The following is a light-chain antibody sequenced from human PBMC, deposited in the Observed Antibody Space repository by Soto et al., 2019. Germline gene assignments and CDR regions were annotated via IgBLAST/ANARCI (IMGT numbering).Light chain of an antibody. Sequence: EIVLTQSPATLSLSLGERVTLSCRASQNINTYLVWYQQKPGQAPRLLIYDASKRATGIPDRFSGSGSGTDFTLTISSLAPEDFALYYCQQRRDWPRAFGGGTKVEIK. CDR1: QNINTY. J-gene: IGKJ4*01. CDR2: DAS. V-gene: IGKV3-11*01. CDR3: QQRRDWPRA.